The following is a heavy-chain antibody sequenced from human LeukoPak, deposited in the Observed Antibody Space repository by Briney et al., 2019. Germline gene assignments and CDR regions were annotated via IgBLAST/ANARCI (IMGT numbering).Heavy chain of an antibody. D-gene: IGHD6-13*01. CDR3: ARAEAAYYYYMDV. CDR2: IYHSGTT. Sequence: KSSETLSLTCAVSGGSISSSNWWIWVRQPPGKGLEWIGEIYHSGTTNYNPSLKSRVTISVDKSKNQFSLKLSSVTAADTAVYYCARAEAAYYYYMDVWGKGTTVTVSS. J-gene: IGHJ6*03. CDR1: GGSISSSNW. V-gene: IGHV4-4*02.